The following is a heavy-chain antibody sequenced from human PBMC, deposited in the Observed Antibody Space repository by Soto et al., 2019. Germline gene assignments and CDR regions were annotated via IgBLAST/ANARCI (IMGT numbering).Heavy chain of an antibody. CDR1: GFSLSTSGVG. Sequence: SGPTLVNPTQTLTLTCTFSGFSLSTSGVGVGWIRQPPGKALEWLALIYWDDDKRYSPSLKSRLTITKDTSKNQVVLTMTNMDPVDTATYYCAHRPAPSSSWYPVGDYFDYWGQGTLVTVSS. CDR3: AHRPAPSSSWYPVGDYFDY. D-gene: IGHD6-13*01. V-gene: IGHV2-5*02. J-gene: IGHJ4*02. CDR2: IYWDDDK.